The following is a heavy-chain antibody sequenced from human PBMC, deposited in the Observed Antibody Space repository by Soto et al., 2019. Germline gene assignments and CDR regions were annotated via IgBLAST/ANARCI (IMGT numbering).Heavy chain of an antibody. CDR3: ARSRDWQQVVYYHYAMDV. Sequence: PSETLSLTCTVSGGSISNYYWSWIRQPPGKGLEWIGYIYYSGNTNYNPSLKSRVTISVDTSKSQFSLKLSSLTAADTAVYYCARSRDWQQVVYYHYAMDVWGQGTTVTVSS. CDR1: GGSISNYY. J-gene: IGHJ6*02. CDR2: IYYSGNT. D-gene: IGHD6-13*01. V-gene: IGHV4-59*08.